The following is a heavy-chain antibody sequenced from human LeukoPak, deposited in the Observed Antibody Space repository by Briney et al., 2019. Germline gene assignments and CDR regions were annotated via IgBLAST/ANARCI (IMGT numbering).Heavy chain of an antibody. CDR2: IIPIFGTA. D-gene: IGHD1-26*01. Sequence: SMKVSCKASGGTFSSYAISWVRQAPGQGLEWMGGIIPIFGTANYAQKFQGRVTITTDESTSTAYMELSSLRSEDTAVYYCATSGSYSHFYFDYWGQGTLVTVSS. CDR3: ATSGSYSHFYFDY. CDR1: GGTFSSYA. J-gene: IGHJ4*02. V-gene: IGHV1-69*05.